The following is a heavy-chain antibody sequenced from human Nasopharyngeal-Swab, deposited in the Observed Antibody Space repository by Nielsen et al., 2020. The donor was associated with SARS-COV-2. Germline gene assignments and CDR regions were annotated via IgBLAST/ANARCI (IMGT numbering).Heavy chain of an antibody. D-gene: IGHD6-6*01. CDR1: GINFVGYW. CDR2: IDTTGKST. CDR3: TSLSAPVDY. V-gene: IGHV3-74*01. Sequence: GESLKISFAASGINFVGYWMHWVRQVPGKGLVWFSEIDTTGKSTNYADSVRGRFTIFRDNAKNTLYLQMNSLRVDDTALYYCTSLSAPVDYWGQGTLVTVSS. J-gene: IGHJ4*02.